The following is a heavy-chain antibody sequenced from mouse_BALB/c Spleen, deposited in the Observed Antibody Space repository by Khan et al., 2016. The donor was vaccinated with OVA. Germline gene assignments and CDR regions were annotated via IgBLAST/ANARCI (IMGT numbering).Heavy chain of an antibody. J-gene: IGHJ3*01. CDR3: AKSYDDDGAWFVY. CDR1: GYKFTDYV. V-gene: IGHV1-77*01. CDR2: IYPGSGST. D-gene: IGHD2-4*01. Sequence: QVQLKQSGPELVKPGASVKMSCKASGYKFTDYVISWVKQRTGQGLEWIGDIYPGSGSTYYNERFEGKPTLTANKSSNTAYMQFRSLTSEDSAVYFCAKSYDDDGAWFVYWGQGTLVTVSA.